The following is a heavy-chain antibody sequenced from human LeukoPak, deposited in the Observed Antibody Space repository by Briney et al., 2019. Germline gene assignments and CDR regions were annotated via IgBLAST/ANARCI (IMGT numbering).Heavy chain of an antibody. D-gene: IGHD3/OR15-3a*01. J-gene: IGHJ4*02. CDR2: IYYSGST. V-gene: IGHV4-39*01. CDR3: ARHPWTWPYYFDY. Sequence: WVRQAPGKGLEWIGSIYYSGSTYYNPSLESRVTISVDTSKKQFSLKLSSLTAADTAVYYCARHPWTWPYYFDYWGQGTLVTVSS.